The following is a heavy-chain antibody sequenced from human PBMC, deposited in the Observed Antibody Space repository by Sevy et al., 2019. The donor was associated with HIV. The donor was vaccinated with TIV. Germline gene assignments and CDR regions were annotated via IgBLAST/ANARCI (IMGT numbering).Heavy chain of an antibody. Sequence: GGSLRLSCAASGFSFSIYWMSWVRQAPGKGLEWVATMKQEGSEEDYVDSVKGSFTISRDNAKNSLFLQMNSLSAEDTAVYYCVREGLGGYSYSLDYWGHGTLVTVSS. V-gene: IGHV3-7*01. CDR2: MKQEGSEE. CDR3: VREGLGGYSYSLDY. J-gene: IGHJ4*01. D-gene: IGHD5-18*01. CDR1: GFSFSIYW.